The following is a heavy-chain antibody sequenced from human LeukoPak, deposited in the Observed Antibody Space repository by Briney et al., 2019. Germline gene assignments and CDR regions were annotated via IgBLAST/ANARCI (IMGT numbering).Heavy chain of an antibody. D-gene: IGHD5-24*01. CDR1: GFTFSGYG. CDR3: ASEMATYRTDYDY. J-gene: IGHJ4*02. V-gene: IGHV3-30*03. CDR2: IPYDASNK. Sequence: GTSLRLSCAASGFTFSGYGMHWLRQAPGKGLEWVAVIPYDASNKYYTDSVKGRFTISRDNSKNTLYLQMNSLRDEDTAVYYCASEMATYRTDYDYWGQGTLVTVSS.